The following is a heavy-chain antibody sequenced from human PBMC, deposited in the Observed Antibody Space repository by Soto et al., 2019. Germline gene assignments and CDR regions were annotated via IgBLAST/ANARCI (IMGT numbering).Heavy chain of an antibody. CDR2: ISGNGRII. Sequence: QVQLVESGGGLVKPGGSLRLSCATSGFIFSDYYMHWIRQAPGKGLEWISYISGNGRIIQYADSAKGRFTISRDNAQNSLYRQMTSLRAEDTALYFCARDFDADSRTDFDYWGQGTLVTVSS. V-gene: IGHV3-11*01. CDR1: GFIFSDYY. J-gene: IGHJ4*02. CDR3: ARDFDADSRTDFDY. D-gene: IGHD4-17*01.